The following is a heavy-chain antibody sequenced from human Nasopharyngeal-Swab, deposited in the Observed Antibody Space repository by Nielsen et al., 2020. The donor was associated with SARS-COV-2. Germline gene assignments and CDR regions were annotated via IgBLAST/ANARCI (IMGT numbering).Heavy chain of an antibody. D-gene: IGHD3-3*01. CDR1: GGSFSGYY. J-gene: IGHJ4*02. V-gene: IGHV4-34*01. CDR2: VNHSGST. CDR3: ARLDSWSGHGPFDY. Sequence: SETLSLTCAVYGGSFSGYYWSWIRQPPGKGLEWIGEVNHSGSTNYNPSFKSRVTISVDTSKNQFSLKLSSVTAADSAVYFCARLDSWSGHGPFDYWGQGTLVTVSS.